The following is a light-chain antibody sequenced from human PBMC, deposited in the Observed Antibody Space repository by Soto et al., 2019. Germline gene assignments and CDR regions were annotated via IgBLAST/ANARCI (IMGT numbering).Light chain of an antibody. CDR2: DAS. J-gene: IGKJ1*01. CDR3: QQYNSYPWT. V-gene: IGKV1-5*01. Sequence: IEITLALSPLCASLGDRVPITCRASQSISSYLNWYQQKQGKAPKLLIYDASSLESGVPSRFSASGSGTELTLTVCSLKPDDCETDDGQQYNSYPWTFAQGTKVDI. CDR1: QSISSY.